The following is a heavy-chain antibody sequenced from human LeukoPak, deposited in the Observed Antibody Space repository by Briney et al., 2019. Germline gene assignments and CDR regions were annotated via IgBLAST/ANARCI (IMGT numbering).Heavy chain of an antibody. CDR3: ARGWVWFGEFLLDY. CDR2: INHSGST. V-gene: IGHV4-34*01. D-gene: IGHD3-10*01. J-gene: IGHJ4*02. CDR1: GGSFSGYY. Sequence: SETLSLTCAVYGGSFSGYYWSWIRQPPGKGLEWIGEINHSGSTNYNPSLKSRVTMSVDTSKNQFSLKLSSVTAADTAVYYCARGWVWFGEFLLDYWGQGTLVTVSS.